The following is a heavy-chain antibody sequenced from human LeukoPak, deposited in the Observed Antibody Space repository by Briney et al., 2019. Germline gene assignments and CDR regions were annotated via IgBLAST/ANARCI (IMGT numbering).Heavy chain of an antibody. J-gene: IGHJ4*02. V-gene: IGHV3-7*01. CDR2: IKQDGSEK. D-gene: IGHD1-20*01. CDR3: AKNLGITGDDY. Sequence: GGSLRLSCAASGFIFSDHYMDWVRQAPGKGLEWVANIKQDGSEKYYVDSVKGRFTISRDNAKNSLYLQMNSLRAEDTAVYYWAKNLGITGDDYWGQGTLVTVSS. CDR1: GFIFSDHY.